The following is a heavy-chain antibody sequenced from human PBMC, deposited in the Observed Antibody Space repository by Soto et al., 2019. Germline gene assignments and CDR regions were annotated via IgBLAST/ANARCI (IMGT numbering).Heavy chain of an antibody. CDR1: GGISTSHS. D-gene: IGHD3-10*01. V-gene: IGHV1-69*05. J-gene: IGHJ6*02. CDR3: ASDMDYYHYYGVDV. CDR2: IIPLFGSG. Sequence: SVKVSCKASGGISTSHSISWIRQAPGQGLQWMGGIIPLFGSGHHAQHLPHRLTLPTDKSTSTVYMELSSLRLTDTAVYYCASDMDYYHYYGVDVWGQGTTVTVSS.